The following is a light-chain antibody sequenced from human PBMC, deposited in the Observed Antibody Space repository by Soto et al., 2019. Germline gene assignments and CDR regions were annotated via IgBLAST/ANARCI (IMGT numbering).Light chain of an antibody. J-gene: IGKJ1*01. V-gene: IGKV1-5*03. Sequence: DIQMTQSPSTLSASVGDRVTITCRASQSISPWLAWYQQKPGKAPKLLIYKASSLGSGVPSRFSGSGSGTELPLTISSLQPDDLATYYCQHYTTYSRTFGQGTKVEIK. CDR3: QHYTTYSRT. CDR2: KAS. CDR1: QSISPW.